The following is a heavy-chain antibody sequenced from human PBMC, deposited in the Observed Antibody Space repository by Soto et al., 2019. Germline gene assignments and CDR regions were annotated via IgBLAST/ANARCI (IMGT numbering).Heavy chain of an antibody. CDR1: GGSISSSSYY. D-gene: IGHD2-2*01. J-gene: IGHJ6*03. V-gene: IGHV4-39*01. Sequence: SETLSLTCTVSGGSISSSSYYWGWIRQPPGKGLEWIGSIYYSGSTYYNPSLKSRVTISVDTSKNQFSLKLSSVTAADTAVYYCARHYPLIVVVSAAMEVRYYYYMDVWGKGTTVTVSS. CDR3: ARHYPLIVVVSAAMEVRYYYYMDV. CDR2: IYYSGST.